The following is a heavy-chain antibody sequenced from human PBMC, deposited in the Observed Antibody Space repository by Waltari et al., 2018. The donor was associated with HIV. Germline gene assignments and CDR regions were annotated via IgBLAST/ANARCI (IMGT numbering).Heavy chain of an antibody. CDR3: AKDLLGGGGGDY. Sequence: EVQLLEAGGGLVQPGGSLRLSCAASGFPFSNYAMNWVRQAPGKGLGWVSAISDRGVSTYYADSVKGRFPISRDNPKDTLYLQRNSLRAEDTAVYYCAKDLLGGGGGDYWGQGTLVTVSS. D-gene: IGHD2-15*01. CDR2: ISDRGVST. V-gene: IGHV3-23*01. J-gene: IGHJ4*02. CDR1: GFPFSNYA.